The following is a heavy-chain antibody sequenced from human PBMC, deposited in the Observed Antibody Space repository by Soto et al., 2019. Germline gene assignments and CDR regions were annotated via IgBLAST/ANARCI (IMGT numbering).Heavy chain of an antibody. V-gene: IGHV3-30*04. D-gene: IGHD3-9*01. J-gene: IGHJ6*02. CDR2: VAYDGRSK. CDR1: GFTFSDYA. CDR3: ERDDILGIQGGSSNYGLDV. Sequence: ALRLSCAASGFTFSDYAMHWVRQAPGKGLEWVAVVAYDGRSKYYADSVKGRFTISRDNSRTTVYLQMNSLRDEDTAMYYCERDDILGIQGGSSNYGLDVWGRGNTVTVYS.